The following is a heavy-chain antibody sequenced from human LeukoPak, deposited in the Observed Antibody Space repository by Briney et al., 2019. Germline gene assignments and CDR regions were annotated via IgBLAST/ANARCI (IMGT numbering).Heavy chain of an antibody. CDR1: GGSFSGYY. CDR2: INHSGST. CDR3: ARTQWLVRNWFDP. J-gene: IGHJ5*02. V-gene: IGHV4-34*01. Sequence: PSETLSLTCAAYGGSFSGYYWSWIRQPPGKGLEWIGEINHSGSTNYNPSLKSRVTISVDTSKNQFSLKLSSVTAADTAVYYCARTQWLVRNWFDPWGQGTLVTVSS. D-gene: IGHD6-19*01.